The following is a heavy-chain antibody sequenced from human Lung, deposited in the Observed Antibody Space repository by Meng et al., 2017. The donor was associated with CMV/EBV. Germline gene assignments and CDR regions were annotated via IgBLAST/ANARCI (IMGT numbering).Heavy chain of an antibody. V-gene: IGHV4-34*01. Sequence: XXXLTXXVYGGSFSGSYWHWIRQPPGMGLEWIGEIDGTGRTKYSPSLNSRVTILLDTSKKQFSLELSSVTAADTAVYYCARLTGTVYVHWFDSWGQGTXVTVAS. D-gene: IGHD1-7*01. CDR2: IDGTGRT. J-gene: IGHJ5*01. CDR1: GGSFSGSY. CDR3: ARLTGTVYVHWFDS.